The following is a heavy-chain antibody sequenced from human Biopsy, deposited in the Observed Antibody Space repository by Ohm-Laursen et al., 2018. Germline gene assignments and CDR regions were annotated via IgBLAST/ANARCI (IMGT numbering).Heavy chain of an antibody. Sequence: GSPVKVSCKAPGGTFSNYGVNWVRQAPGQGLEWLGGNIPILGTGNNAQKFQDRVTVAADTSTSTATMELRSLRSDDAAMYFCARDRMTDVFGGPTRTDVFDSWGQGTPVTVSS. CDR1: GGTFSNYG. J-gene: IGHJ4*02. CDR2: NIPILGTG. V-gene: IGHV1-69*06. CDR3: ARDRMTDVFGGPTRTDVFDS. D-gene: IGHD3-10*01.